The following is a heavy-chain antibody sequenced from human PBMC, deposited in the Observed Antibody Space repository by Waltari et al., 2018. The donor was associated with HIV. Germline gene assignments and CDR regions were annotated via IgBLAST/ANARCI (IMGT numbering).Heavy chain of an antibody. CDR1: GFTFKNYG. CDR3: ARDRGGSSSLVLDS. Sequence: QVQLVESGGGVVQPGRSLRLSCAASGFTFKNYGMHWVRQAPGKGLEWVEFIWYDGSNKYYADSVKGQFTISRDNSKNRLYLQMNSLRAEDTAVYYCARDRGGSSSLVLDSWGQGTLVTVSS. D-gene: IGHD6-6*01. CDR2: IWYDGSNK. V-gene: IGHV3-33*01. J-gene: IGHJ4*02.